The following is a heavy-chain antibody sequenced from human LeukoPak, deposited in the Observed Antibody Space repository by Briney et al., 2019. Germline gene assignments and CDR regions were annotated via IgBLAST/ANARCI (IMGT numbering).Heavy chain of an antibody. CDR3: ARAVSVSSYYFDC. V-gene: IGHV3-11*05. D-gene: IGHD5/OR15-5a*01. Sequence: GGSLRLSCAASGFTFSDYYMNWIRQAPGKGLEWVAYISSSSDYTNYADSVKGRFTVSRDNAKNSLYLQMNSLRAEDTAVYYCARAVSVSSYYFDCWGQGTLVTVSS. CDR1: GFTFSDYY. J-gene: IGHJ4*02. CDR2: ISSSSDYT.